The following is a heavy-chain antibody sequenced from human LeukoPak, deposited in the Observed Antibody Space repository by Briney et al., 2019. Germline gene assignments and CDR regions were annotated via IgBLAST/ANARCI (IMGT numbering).Heavy chain of an antibody. Sequence: AXVKVSCKVSGYTLTELSMHWVRQAPGKGLEWMGGFDPEDGETIYAQKFQGRVTMTEDTSTDTAYMELSSLRSEDTAVYYCATTYYDSSGYPEYFQHWGQGTLVTVSS. CDR2: FDPEDGET. D-gene: IGHD3-22*01. J-gene: IGHJ1*01. V-gene: IGHV1-24*01. CDR1: GYTLTELS. CDR3: ATTYYDSSGYPEYFQH.